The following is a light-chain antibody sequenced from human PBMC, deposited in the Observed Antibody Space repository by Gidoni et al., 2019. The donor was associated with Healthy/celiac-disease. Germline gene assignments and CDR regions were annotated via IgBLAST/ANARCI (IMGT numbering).Light chain of an antibody. J-gene: IGKJ1*01. Sequence: DIQMTQSQSYLSASVGDRVTITCRASQSISSYLNWYQQKPGKAPKRLICAASRLHGGVPSRFSGSGSGTDFTLTSSRLPPEEVATYCCQQSYSTPRKFGQGTKVEIK. CDR2: AAS. CDR1: QSISSY. CDR3: QQSYSTPRK. V-gene: IGKV1-39*01.